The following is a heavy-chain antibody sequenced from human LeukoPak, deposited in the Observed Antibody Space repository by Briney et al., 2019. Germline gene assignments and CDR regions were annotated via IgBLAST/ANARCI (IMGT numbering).Heavy chain of an antibody. D-gene: IGHD1-14*01. CDR1: AFTFSNFA. J-gene: IGHJ3*02. CDR2: ISGSGDST. CDR3: AKVHRDSPGAFDI. Sequence: GGSLRLSCAASAFTFSNFAMTWVRQAPGKGLEWLSTISGSGDSTNYADSVKGRFTISRDNAKNTLFLQMSSLRAEGTAVYYCAKVHRDSPGAFDIWGQGTMVTVSS. V-gene: IGHV3-23*01.